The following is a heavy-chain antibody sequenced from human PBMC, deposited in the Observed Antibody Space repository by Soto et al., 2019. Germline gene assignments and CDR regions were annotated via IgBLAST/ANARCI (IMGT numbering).Heavy chain of an antibody. CDR2: VYNNGST. D-gene: IGHD2-15*01. Sequence: QVQLQESGPGLVRPSETLSLTCTVSGDSISNYYWSWIRQPPGKGLEWIAYVYNNGSTKYSPSLKSRVTISEDMSKNQFFLKLTSVTAADPAVYYCARHAPNIDSSDRTPYRHFDYWCQGMLVTVSS. CDR3: ARHAPNIDSSDRTPYRHFDY. J-gene: IGHJ4*02. CDR1: GDSISNYY. V-gene: IGHV4-59*08.